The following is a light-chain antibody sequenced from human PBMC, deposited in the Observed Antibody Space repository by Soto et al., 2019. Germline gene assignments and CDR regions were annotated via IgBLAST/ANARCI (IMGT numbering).Light chain of an antibody. J-gene: IGLJ3*02. CDR1: SSDVGGYNY. Sequence: QSALTQPRSVSGSPGQSVTISCTGTSSDVGGYNYVSWYQQHPGKAPKLMIYDFNKRPSGVPDRFSGYKSGNTASLTISGLQADDEADYYCCSYAGIYTWVFGGGTKLTVL. CDR2: DFN. V-gene: IGLV2-11*01. CDR3: CSYAGIYTWV.